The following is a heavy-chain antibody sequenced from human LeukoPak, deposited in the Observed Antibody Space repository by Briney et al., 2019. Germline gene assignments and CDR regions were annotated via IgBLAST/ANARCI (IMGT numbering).Heavy chain of an antibody. CDR2: INPKSGGT. D-gene: IGHD1-14*01. CDR3: ARTYHYYFDF. V-gene: IGHV1-2*02. CDR1: AYTFTGYY. J-gene: IGHJ4*02. Sequence: ASVKVSCKASAYTFTGYYLHWVRQAPGQGLEWMGWINPKSGGTKYAQNFQGRVTMTRDTSISTAYMELSSLRSDDAAVYYCARTYHYYFDFWGQGTLVTVSS.